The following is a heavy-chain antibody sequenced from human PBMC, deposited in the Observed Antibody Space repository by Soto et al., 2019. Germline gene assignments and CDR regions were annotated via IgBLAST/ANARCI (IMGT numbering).Heavy chain of an antibody. D-gene: IGHD3-10*01. CDR3: AREVPRARGVPFFHRNNWFDP. Sequence: ASVKVSCKASGYTFTGYYMHWVRQAPGQGLEWMGWINPNSGGTNYAQKFQGWVTMTRDTSISTAYMELSRLRSDDTAVYYCAREVPRARGVPFFHRNNWFDPWGQGTLVTVSS. J-gene: IGHJ5*02. V-gene: IGHV1-2*04. CDR2: INPNSGGT. CDR1: GYTFTGYY.